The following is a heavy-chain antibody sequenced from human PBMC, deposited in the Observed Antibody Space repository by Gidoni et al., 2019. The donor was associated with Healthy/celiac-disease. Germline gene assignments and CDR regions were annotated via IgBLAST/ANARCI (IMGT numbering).Heavy chain of an antibody. CDR2: IYYSGST. Sequence: QVQLQESGPGLVKPSETLSLTCTVSGGSISSYYWSGIRKPPGKGLEWIVYIYYSGSTNYHPSLKSRVTISVDTSKNQFSLKLSSVTAADTAVYYCAGRGRYMDVWGKGTTVTVSS. V-gene: IGHV4-59*01. CDR3: AGRGRYMDV. CDR1: GGSISSYY. D-gene: IGHD1-26*01. J-gene: IGHJ6*03.